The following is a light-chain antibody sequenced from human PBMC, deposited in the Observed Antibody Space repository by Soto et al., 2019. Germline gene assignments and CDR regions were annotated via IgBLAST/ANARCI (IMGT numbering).Light chain of an antibody. J-gene: IGKJ2*01. V-gene: IGKV1-27*01. CDR1: RAISSS. CDR3: QKYNSAPNT. Sequence: VQMTQSPSSLSASVGDRVTITCRASRAISSSLAWYQQKPGKVPKLLIYAASTLHAGVQSRFSGSGSGTFFTLTINSLQPEDVATYYCQKYNSAPNTFGRGTRLEIK. CDR2: AAS.